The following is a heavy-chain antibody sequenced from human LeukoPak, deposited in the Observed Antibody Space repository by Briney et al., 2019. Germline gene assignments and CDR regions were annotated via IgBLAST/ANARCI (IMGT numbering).Heavy chain of an antibody. CDR3: ARGLASCGMDV. J-gene: IGHJ6*02. V-gene: IGHV3-21*01. CDR1: GFTFSSYS. Sequence: GGSLRLSCAASGFTFSSYSMNWVRQAPGKGLEWVSSISSSSSYIYYADSVKGRFTISRDNAKNSLYLQMNSLRAEDTAVYYCARGLASCGMDVWGQGTTVTVSS. D-gene: IGHD2-2*01. CDR2: ISSSSSYI.